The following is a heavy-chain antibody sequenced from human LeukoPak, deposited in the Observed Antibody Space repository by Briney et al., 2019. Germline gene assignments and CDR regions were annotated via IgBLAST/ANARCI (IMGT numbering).Heavy chain of an antibody. CDR2: IYYSGSI. D-gene: IGHD6-19*01. Sequence: SETLSLTCTVSGGSISSYYWSWIWQTPGKGLEWIGYIYYSGSINYTPSLKSRVTISVDTSKNQISLKLSSVTAADTAVYYCARCSGWYRIDYWGQGTLVTVSS. CDR1: GGSISSYY. J-gene: IGHJ4*02. CDR3: ARCSGWYRIDY. V-gene: IGHV4-59*01.